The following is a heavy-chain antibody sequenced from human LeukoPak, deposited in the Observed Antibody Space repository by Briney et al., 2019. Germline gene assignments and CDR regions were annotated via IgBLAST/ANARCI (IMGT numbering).Heavy chain of an antibody. J-gene: IGHJ5*02. CDR1: GFTFSSYA. V-gene: IGHV3-23*01. D-gene: IGHD4-23*01. Sequence: PGGSLRLSCAASGFTFSSYAMSWVRQAPGKGLEWVSAISGSGGSTYYADSVKGRFTISRDNAKNSLYLQMNSLRSEDTAVYYCARDNSVEDIAWWFDPWGQGTLVTVSP. CDR3: ARDNSVEDIAWWFDP. CDR2: ISGSGGST.